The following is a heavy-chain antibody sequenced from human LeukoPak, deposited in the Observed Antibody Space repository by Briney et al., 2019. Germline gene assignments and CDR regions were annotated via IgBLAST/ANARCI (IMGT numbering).Heavy chain of an antibody. D-gene: IGHD3-22*01. CDR2: IYYSGST. Sequence: SETLSLTCTVSGGSVSSYYWSWIRQPPGKGLEWIGYIYYSGSTNYNPSLKSRVTISVDTSKNQFSLRLSSVTAADTAVYYCARVTGYMIEDYFDYWGQGTLVTVSS. CDR1: GGSVSSYY. J-gene: IGHJ4*02. CDR3: ARVTGYMIEDYFDY. V-gene: IGHV4-59*02.